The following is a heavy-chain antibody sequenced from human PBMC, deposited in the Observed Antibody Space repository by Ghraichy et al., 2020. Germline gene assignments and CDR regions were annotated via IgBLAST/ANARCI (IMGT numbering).Heavy chain of an antibody. CDR1: GYTFSDYY. Sequence: ASVKVSCTASGYTFSDYYLHWVRQAPGQGPEWMGRIDPHTGATKFAQKFQDRITMTRDMSFPTVSMELTRLTSDDTAVYYCVRDRASRLLQGVTYNYLDVWGRGTTVTVS. CDR2: IDPHTGAT. J-gene: IGHJ6*03. V-gene: IGHV1-2*06. D-gene: IGHD3-10*01. CDR3: VRDRASRLLQGVTYNYLDV.